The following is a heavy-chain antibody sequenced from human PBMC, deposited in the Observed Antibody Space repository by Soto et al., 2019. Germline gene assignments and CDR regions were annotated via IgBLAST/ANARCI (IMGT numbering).Heavy chain of an antibody. V-gene: IGHV1-3*01. CDR2: INAGKGNT. CDR3: ARDLGHFLTGYLIYFDY. Sequence: ASVKVSCKASGYTFTSYPVHWLRQAPGQGLEWMGWINAGKGNTEYSQKFQGRVIITRDISATTVYMELSSLRSEDTAVYYCARDLGHFLTGYLIYFDYWGQATLITVSS. D-gene: IGHD3-9*01. J-gene: IGHJ4*02. CDR1: GYTFTSYP.